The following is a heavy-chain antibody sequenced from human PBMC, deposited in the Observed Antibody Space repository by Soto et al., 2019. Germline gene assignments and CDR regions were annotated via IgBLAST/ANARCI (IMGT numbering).Heavy chain of an antibody. Sequence: PSFQGHVTISADKSISTAYLQWSSLKASDTAMYYCARPDSSAGWFDPWGQGTLVTVSS. CDR3: ARPDSSAGWFDP. J-gene: IGHJ5*02. V-gene: IGHV5-10-1*01.